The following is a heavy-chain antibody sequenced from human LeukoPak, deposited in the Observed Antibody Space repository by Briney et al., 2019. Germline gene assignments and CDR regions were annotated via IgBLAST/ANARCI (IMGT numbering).Heavy chain of an antibody. J-gene: IGHJ4*02. CDR3: ARADYGDSYYFDY. V-gene: IGHV3-11*04. CDR2: ISSSSSTI. Sequence: GGSLRLSCAASGFTFSDYYMSWIRQAPGKGLEWVSYISSSSSTIYYADSVKGRFTISRDNAKNSLYLQMNSLRAEDTAVYYCARADYGDSYYFDYWGQGTLVTVSS. D-gene: IGHD4-17*01. CDR1: GFTFSDYY.